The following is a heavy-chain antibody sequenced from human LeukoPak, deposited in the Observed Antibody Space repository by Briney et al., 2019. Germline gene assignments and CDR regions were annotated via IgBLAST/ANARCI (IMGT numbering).Heavy chain of an antibody. CDR3: AKELEAYCGGHCYSNFDY. D-gene: IGHD2-21*01. CDR1: GFTFSSYG. V-gene: IGHV3-30*02. Sequence: PGGSLRLSCAASGFTFSSYGMHWVRQTPGKGLEWVAFIRYDGSNKYYADSVKGRFTISRDNSKNTLYLQMNSLRAEDTAVYYCAKELEAYCGGHCYSNFDYWGQGTLVTVSS. CDR2: IRYDGSNK. J-gene: IGHJ4*02.